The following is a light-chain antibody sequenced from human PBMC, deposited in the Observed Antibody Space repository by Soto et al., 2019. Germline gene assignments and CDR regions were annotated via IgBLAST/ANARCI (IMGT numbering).Light chain of an antibody. CDR3: QQRRDWPRT. V-gene: IGKV3-11*01. J-gene: IGKJ4*02. CDR2: DAS. Sequence: EIVLTQSPATLSLSPGERATLSCRASQNLNSYLVWYQQKPGQAPRLLIYDASSRANGVPARFSGSGSETAFTLTNSSLQPEDFAVYYCQQRRDWPRTFGGGTKVE. CDR1: QNLNSY.